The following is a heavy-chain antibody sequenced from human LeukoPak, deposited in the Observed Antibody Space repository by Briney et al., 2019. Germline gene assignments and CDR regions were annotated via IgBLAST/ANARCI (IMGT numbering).Heavy chain of an antibody. Sequence: GGSLRLFCAASGFTFSSYAMRWVRQAPGKGLEWVSAISGSGGSTYYADSVKGRFTISRDNSKNTLYLQMNSLRAEDTAVYYCAKDSSSWYFDYWGQGTLVTVSS. V-gene: IGHV3-23*01. CDR2: ISGSGGST. J-gene: IGHJ4*02. CDR1: GFTFSSYA. CDR3: AKDSSSWYFDY. D-gene: IGHD6-13*01.